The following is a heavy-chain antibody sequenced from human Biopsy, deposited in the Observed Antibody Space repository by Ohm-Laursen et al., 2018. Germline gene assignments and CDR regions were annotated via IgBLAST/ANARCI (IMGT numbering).Heavy chain of an antibody. CDR1: GETFSDYQ. V-gene: IGHV4-34*08. CDR3: GNEAHGRDY. CDR2: INQSGTT. D-gene: IGHD2-15*01. Sequence: GTLSLTCAVFGETFSDYQWSWIRQPPGKGLEWIGQINQSGTTNYNPSLKSRVSISADASKYEFSLRLTSVTAADTAVYFCGNEAHGRDYWGLGAQVTVSS. J-gene: IGHJ4*02.